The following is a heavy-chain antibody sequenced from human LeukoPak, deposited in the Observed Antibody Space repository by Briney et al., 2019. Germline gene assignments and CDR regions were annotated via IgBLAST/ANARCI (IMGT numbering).Heavy chain of an antibody. CDR2: ISYAGRT. V-gene: IGHV4-39*01. J-gene: IGHJ5*02. D-gene: IGHD4-17*01. Sequence: ASETLSLTCTVSGGSISGSSSYWAWIRQPPGKELQWLGSISYAGRTFYTPSLGSRVTLSVDTSRSQFSLKLSSVTATDTAVYHCARQDDSDHGDPNWFDRWGQGSLVTVSS. CDR1: GGSISGSSSY. CDR3: ARQDDSDHGDPNWFDR.